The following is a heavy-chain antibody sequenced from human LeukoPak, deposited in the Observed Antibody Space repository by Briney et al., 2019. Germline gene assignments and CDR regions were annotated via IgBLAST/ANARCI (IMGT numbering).Heavy chain of an antibody. J-gene: IGHJ4*02. Sequence: PGGSLRLSCAASGFTFSSYAMSWVRQAPGKGLVWVSRINSDGSSTSYADSVKGRFTISRDNAKNTLYLQMNSLRAEDTAVYYCARLDYGSSGSYEGFDYWGQGTLVTVSS. D-gene: IGHD3-22*01. V-gene: IGHV3-74*01. CDR1: GFTFSSYA. CDR2: INSDGSST. CDR3: ARLDYGSSGSYEGFDY.